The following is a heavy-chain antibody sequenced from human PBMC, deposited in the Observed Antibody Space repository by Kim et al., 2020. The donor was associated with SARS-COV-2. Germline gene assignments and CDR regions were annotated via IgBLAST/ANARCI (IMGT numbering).Heavy chain of an antibody. CDR2: IYYSGST. CDR1: GGSISSGGYY. CDR3: ARDIPVVAATRDYYYYGMDA. V-gene: IGHV4-31*03. J-gene: IGHJ6*02. D-gene: IGHD2-15*01. Sequence: SETLSLTCTVSGGSISSGGYYWSWIRQHPGKGLEWIGYIYYSGSTYYNPSLKSRVTISVDTSKNQFSLKLSSVTAADTAVYYCARDIPVVAATRDYYYYGMDAWGQGTTVTVSS.